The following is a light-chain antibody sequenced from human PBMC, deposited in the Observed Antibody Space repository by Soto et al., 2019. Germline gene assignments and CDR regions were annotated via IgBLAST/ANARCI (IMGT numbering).Light chain of an antibody. CDR1: TGAVTSAYY. V-gene: IGLV7-43*01. Sequence: QAVVTQEPSLTVSPGGTVTLTCASSTGAVTSAYYPNWFQQKPGQAPRALIYSINNKHSWTPAQFSGSLLGGKAALTLSGVQPEDEAEYYCLLYYGGAYVFGTGTKGTVL. CDR3: LLYYGGAYV. CDR2: SIN. J-gene: IGLJ1*01.